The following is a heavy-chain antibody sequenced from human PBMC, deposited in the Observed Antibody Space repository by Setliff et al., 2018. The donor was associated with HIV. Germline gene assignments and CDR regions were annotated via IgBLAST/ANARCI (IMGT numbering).Heavy chain of an antibody. CDR3: ARESSRVPWSPDAFDI. D-gene: IGHD2-15*01. V-gene: IGHV4-59*01. J-gene: IGHJ3*02. CDR1: GGSIRSYY. CDR2: IYYSGST. Sequence: TLSLTCTVSGGSIRSYYWSWIRQPPGKGLEWIGYIYYSGSTNYNPSLKSRVTISVDTSKNQFSLKLSSVTAADTAVYYCARESSRVPWSPDAFDIWGQGTRVTVSS.